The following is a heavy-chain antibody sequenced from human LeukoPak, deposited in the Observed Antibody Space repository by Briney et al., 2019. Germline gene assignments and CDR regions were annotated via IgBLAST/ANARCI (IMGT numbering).Heavy chain of an antibody. CDR3: ATEVGQWLVRT. D-gene: IGHD6-19*01. CDR1: GYSLSSGYY. V-gene: IGHV4-38-2*01. CDR2: TYHSGRT. Sequence: SETLSLTCGVSGYSLSSGYYWGWIRQPPGKGLEWIGSTYHSGRTYYNPSLKTRVTISVDTSKSQYSLKLTSVTAADTAVYYCATEVGQWLVRTWGQGTLVTVSS. J-gene: IGHJ5*02.